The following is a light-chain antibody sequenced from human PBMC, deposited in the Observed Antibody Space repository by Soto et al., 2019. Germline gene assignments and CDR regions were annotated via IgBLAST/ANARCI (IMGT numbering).Light chain of an antibody. CDR3: SSLVV. CDR2: EVS. J-gene: IGLJ1*01. V-gene: IGLV2-8*01. Sequence: QSALTQPPSASGSPGQSVTVSCTGTSNDVGGYNFVSWFQQHPGKAPKLMIYEVSQRPSGVPDRFSGSKSGNTASLTVSGLQAEDEADYCCSSLVVFGTGTKVTVL. CDR1: SNDVGGYNF.